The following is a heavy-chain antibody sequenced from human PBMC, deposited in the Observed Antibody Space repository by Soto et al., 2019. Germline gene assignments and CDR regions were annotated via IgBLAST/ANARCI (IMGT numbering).Heavy chain of an antibody. D-gene: IGHD6-6*01. V-gene: IGHV4-31*03. CDR1: VVSISSGGYY. CDR3: PRSIAARPQTNWLEP. Sequence: SETLSLTCTFSVVSISSGGYYCSWIRQHPWKGLEWIGYIYYSGSTYYNPSLKSRVTISVDTSKNQFSLKLSSVTAADTAVYYCPRSIAARPQTNWLEPWGQETLASV. CDR2: IYYSGST. J-gene: IGHJ5*02.